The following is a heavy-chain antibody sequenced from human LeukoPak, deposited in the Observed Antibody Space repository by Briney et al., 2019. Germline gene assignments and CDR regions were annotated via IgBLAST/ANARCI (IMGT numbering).Heavy chain of an antibody. CDR3: AKDLGAYYYDSSGYFDY. CDR1: GFTFSNYN. Sequence: GGSLRLSCVVSGFTFSNYNMNWVRQAPGKGLEWVSSIGRSDTYIYYADSVKGRFTISRDNAKNSLYLQMNSLRAEDTAVYYCAKDLGAYYYDSSGYFDYWGQGTLVTVSS. J-gene: IGHJ4*02. V-gene: IGHV3-21*01. CDR2: IGRSDTYI. D-gene: IGHD3-22*01.